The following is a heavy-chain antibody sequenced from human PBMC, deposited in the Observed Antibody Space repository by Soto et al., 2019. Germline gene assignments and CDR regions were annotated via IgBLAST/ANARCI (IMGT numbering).Heavy chain of an antibody. CDR3: ARAVAVAADFDY. V-gene: IGHV1-3*05. CDR2: INAGNGNT. Sequence: QVPLVQSGAEEKKPGASVKVSCKASGYTFTGYAMHWVRQAPGQRLAWMGWINAGNGNTKYSQKFQGRVTITRDTSASTAYMELSSLRSEDTAVYYCARAVAVAADFDYWGQGTLVTVSS. D-gene: IGHD6-19*01. J-gene: IGHJ4*02. CDR1: GYTFTGYA.